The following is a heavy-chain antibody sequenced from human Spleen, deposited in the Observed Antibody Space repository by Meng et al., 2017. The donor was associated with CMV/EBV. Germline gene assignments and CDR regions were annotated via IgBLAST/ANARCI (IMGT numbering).Heavy chain of an antibody. Sequence: CTVSGDSSRSGGNYWNWVRQNPGKGLEWVRYIDYSEVTQYNPSLKSRLTISVDTSNNQFSLKLRSVTATDTAVYYCARHTPAAGTKYWGQGTLVTVSS. CDR2: IDYSEVT. D-gene: IGHD1-1*01. V-gene: IGHV4-31*03. CDR1: GDSSRSGGNY. CDR3: ARHTPAAGTKY. J-gene: IGHJ4*02.